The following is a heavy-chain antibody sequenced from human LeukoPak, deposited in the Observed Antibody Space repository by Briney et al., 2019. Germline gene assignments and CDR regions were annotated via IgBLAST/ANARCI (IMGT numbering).Heavy chain of an antibody. D-gene: IGHD2-2*01. CDR1: GGSFSGYY. CDR3: ARGFEGTSYSNWFDP. Sequence: TSETPSLTCAVYGGSFSGYYWSWIRQPPGKGLEWIGEINHSGSTNYNPSLKSRVTISVDTSKNQFSLKLSSVTAADTAVYYCARGFEGTSYSNWFDPWGQGTLVTVSS. V-gene: IGHV4-34*01. CDR2: INHSGST. J-gene: IGHJ5*02.